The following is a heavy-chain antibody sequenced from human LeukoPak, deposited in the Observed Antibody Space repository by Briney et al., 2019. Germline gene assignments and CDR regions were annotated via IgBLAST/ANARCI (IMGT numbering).Heavy chain of an antibody. CDR3: AAEDGSGSYYPGFDP. Sequence: SVKVSCKASGFTFTSSAVQWVRQARGQRLEWIGWIVVGSGNTNYAQKFQERVTITRDMSTSTAYMELSSLRSEDTAVYYCAAEDGSGSYYPGFDPWGQGTLVTVSS. J-gene: IGHJ5*02. V-gene: IGHV1-58*01. D-gene: IGHD3-10*01. CDR1: GFTFTSSA. CDR2: IVVGSGNT.